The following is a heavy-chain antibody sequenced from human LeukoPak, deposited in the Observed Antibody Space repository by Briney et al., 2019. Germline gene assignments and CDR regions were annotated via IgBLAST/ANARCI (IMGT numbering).Heavy chain of an antibody. D-gene: IGHD6-13*01. V-gene: IGHV1-69*06. CDR3: ARGGDRYSSSWRNWFDP. J-gene: IGHJ5*02. CDR2: IIPIFGTA. CDR1: GGTFSSYA. Sequence: ASVKVSCKASGGTFSSYAISWVRQAPGQGLEWMGGIIPIFGTANHAQKFQGRVTITADKSTSTAYMELSSLRSEDTAVYYCARGGDRYSSSWRNWFDPWGQGTLVTVSS.